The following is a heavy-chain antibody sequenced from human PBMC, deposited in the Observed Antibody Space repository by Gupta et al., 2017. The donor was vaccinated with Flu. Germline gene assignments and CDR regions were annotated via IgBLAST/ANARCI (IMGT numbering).Heavy chain of an antibody. CDR2: VASDGSNK. J-gene: IGHJ6*03. Sequence: QVQLVESGGGVVQPGRSLRLSCAASGFTFSSYGMHWVRQAPGKGLELVAVVASDGSNKDYADSVKGRFTISRDNSRNTLYLQMNSLRAEDTAVYYCAKDGPWTSSCPYYCYYMDVWGKGTPVTVSS. V-gene: IGHV3-30*18. CDR3: AKDGPWTSSCPYYCYYMDV. D-gene: IGHD2-2*01. CDR1: GFTFSSYG.